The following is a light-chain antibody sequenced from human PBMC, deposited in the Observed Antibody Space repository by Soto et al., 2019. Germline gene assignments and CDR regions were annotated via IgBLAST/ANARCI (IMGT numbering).Light chain of an antibody. CDR3: QQYGGSPRT. J-gene: IGKJ1*01. CDR1: QSVSSSF. Sequence: EIVLTQPPGTLSLSPGERATLSCRASQSVSSSFLAWYQQRPGQAPRLLIYAASNTAPGIPDRFSGSGSGTDFTLTISRLEPEDFAVYYCQQYGGSPRTFGQGTKVDI. V-gene: IGKV3-20*01. CDR2: AAS.